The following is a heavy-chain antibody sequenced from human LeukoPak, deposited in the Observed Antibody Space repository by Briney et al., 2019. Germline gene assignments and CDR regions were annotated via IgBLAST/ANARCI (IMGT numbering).Heavy chain of an antibody. V-gene: IGHV4-59*01. Sequence: PSETLSLTCTVSGGSISNYYWSWIRQPPGRGLEWIAYIYYTGDTNYNPSLKSRVTISVDTSKNQFSLKLTSVTAADTAVYYCAGFTVGATTRGFNIWGQGTMVTVS. CDR2: IYYTGDT. CDR1: GGSISNYY. J-gene: IGHJ3*02. CDR3: AGFTVGATTRGFNI. D-gene: IGHD1-26*01.